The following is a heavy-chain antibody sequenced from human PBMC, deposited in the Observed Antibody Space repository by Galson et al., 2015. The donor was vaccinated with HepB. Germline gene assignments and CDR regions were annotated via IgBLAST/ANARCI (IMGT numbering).Heavy chain of an antibody. CDR3: AKPGGAVAGRRHLRSPRWFDP. CDR1: GFTFSSYG. D-gene: IGHD6-19*01. Sequence: SLRLSCAASGFTFSSYGMHWVRQAPGKGLEWVAVISYDGSNKYYADSVKGRFTISRDSSKNTLYLQMNSLRAEDTAVYYCAKPGGAVAGRRHLRSPRWFDPWGQGTLVTVSS. J-gene: IGHJ5*02. CDR2: ISYDGSNK. V-gene: IGHV3-30*18.